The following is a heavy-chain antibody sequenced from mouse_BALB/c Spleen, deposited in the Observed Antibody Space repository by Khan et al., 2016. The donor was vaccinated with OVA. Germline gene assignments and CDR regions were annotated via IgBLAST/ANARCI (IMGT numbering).Heavy chain of an antibody. J-gene: IGHJ3*01. D-gene: IGHD3-1*01. CDR1: GYSITSGYF. V-gene: IGHV3-6*02. Sequence: EVQLQESGPGLVKPSQSLSLTCSVTGYSITSGYFWNWIRQFPGNKLEWMGYIRYDGNSNYNPYLKNRIAITRDTSKNQFFLKLNSVIPSDTATYYCARGGSSGPAWFAYWGQGTLVTVSA. CDR3: ARGGSSGPAWFAY. CDR2: IRYDGNS.